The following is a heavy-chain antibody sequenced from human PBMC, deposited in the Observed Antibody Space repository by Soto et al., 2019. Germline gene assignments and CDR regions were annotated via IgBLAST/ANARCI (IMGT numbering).Heavy chain of an antibody. CDR2: XIPIFRTV. CDR3: AKGAVAGTPTSYYYYGMDV. CDR1: GGTFRTYA. Sequence: QVQLLQSGAEVKKPGSSVRVSCEASGGTFRTYAISWVRQAPGQGLXXXXXXIPIFRTVNYAQKFQGRVTITADESTTTVYMDLRSLRSEDTAVYYCAKGAVAGTPTSYYYYGMDVWGQGTTVTVSS. D-gene: IGHD6-19*01. V-gene: IGHV1-69*12. J-gene: IGHJ6*02.